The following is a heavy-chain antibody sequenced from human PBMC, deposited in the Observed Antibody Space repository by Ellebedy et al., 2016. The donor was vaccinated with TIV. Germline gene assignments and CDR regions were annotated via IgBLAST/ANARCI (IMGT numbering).Heavy chain of an antibody. CDR1: GGSISSSPYY. V-gene: IGHV4-39*01. CDR2: IYYSGNT. J-gene: IGHJ4*03. CDR3: ATHEYPEGELPGGIDY. D-gene: IGHD1-7*01. Sequence: SETLSLTCTVSGGSISSSPYYWGWIRQPPGTGLVWIGTIYYSGNTYYNPSLKSRVTISVDTSKNQFSLKLSSVTSADRTMYYCATHEYPEGELPGGIDYWGQGTTVTVSS.